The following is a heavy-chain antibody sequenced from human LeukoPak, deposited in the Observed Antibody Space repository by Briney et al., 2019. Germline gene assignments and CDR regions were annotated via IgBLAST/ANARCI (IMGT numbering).Heavy chain of an antibody. CDR2: INHSGST. CDR1: GGSFSGYY. J-gene: IGHJ3*02. V-gene: IGHV4-34*01. CDR3: ARIWFGELLPPFAFDI. Sequence: SSETLSLTCAVYGGSFSGYYWSWIRQPPGKGMEWIGEINHSGSTNYNPSLKSRVTISVDTSKNQFSLKLSSVTAADTAVYYCARIWFGELLPPFAFDIWGQGTMATVSS. D-gene: IGHD3-10*01.